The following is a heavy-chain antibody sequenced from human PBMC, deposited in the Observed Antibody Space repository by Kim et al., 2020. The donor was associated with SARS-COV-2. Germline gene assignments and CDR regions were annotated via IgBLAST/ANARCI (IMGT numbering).Heavy chain of an antibody. V-gene: IGHV3-33*05. Sequence: GGSLRLSCAASGFTFSSYGMHWVRQAPGKGLEWVAVISYDESDKHYADSVKGRFTISRDNSNNTLYLQLDSLRADDTAVYYCARGPRGADMLGVDYWGQGTLVTVSS. CDR2: ISYDESDK. D-gene: IGHD1-26*01. CDR1: GFTFSSYG. CDR3: ARGPRGADMLGVDY. J-gene: IGHJ4*02.